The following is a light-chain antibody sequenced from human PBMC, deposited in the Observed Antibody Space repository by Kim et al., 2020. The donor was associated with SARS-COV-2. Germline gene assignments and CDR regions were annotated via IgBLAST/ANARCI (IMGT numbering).Light chain of an antibody. CDR3: QQCNRYPLT. CDR2: KSS. J-gene: IGKJ4*01. Sequence: SASVGDRVTNTCRASQNIGRCLAWYQQKPGKAPKLLIYKSSSLQSEVPSRFSGGGSGTEFSLTLSSLQPDDFATYYCQQCNRYPLTFGGGTKLEI. V-gene: IGKV1-5*03. CDR1: QNIGRC.